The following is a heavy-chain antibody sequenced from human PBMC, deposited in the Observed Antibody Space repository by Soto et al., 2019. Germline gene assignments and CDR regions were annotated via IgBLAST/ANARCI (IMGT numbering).Heavy chain of an antibody. CDR2: IIPILGIA. CDR3: ARDGPNT. V-gene: IGHV1-69*08. Sequence: QVQLVQSGAEVKKPGSSVKVSCKASGGTFSSYTISWVRQAPGQGLEWMGRIIPILGIANYAQKFQGRVTITADKCTGRACVELSSLSSEDTGVNYCARDGPNTWGQGTLVTVSS. CDR1: GGTFSSYT. J-gene: IGHJ4*02.